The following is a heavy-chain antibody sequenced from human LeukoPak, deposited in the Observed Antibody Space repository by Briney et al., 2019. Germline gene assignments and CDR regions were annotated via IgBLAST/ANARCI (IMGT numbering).Heavy chain of an antibody. CDR2: ISGSGGST. V-gene: IGHV3-23*01. CDR1: GFTFSSYA. J-gene: IGHJ4*02. CDR3: AKGGHCYDSSGYLNY. Sequence: GGSLRLSCAASGFTFSSYAMSWVRQAPGKGLEWVSAISGSGGSTYYADSVKGRFTISRDNSKNTLYLQMNSLRAEDTAVYYCAKGGHCYDSSGYLNYWGQGTLVTVSS. D-gene: IGHD3-22*01.